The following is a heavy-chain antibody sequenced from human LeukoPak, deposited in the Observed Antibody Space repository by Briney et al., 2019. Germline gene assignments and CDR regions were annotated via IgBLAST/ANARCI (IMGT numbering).Heavy chain of an antibody. CDR1: GGSISSSSYY. D-gene: IGHD2-21*02. CDR3: ARVLRSLNCGGDCYIFDY. J-gene: IGHJ4*02. CDR2: IYYSGST. Sequence: SETLSLTCTVSGGSISSSSYYWGWIRQPPGKGLEWIGSIYYSGSTYYNPSLKSRVTISVDKSKNQFSLKLSSVTAADTAVYYCARVLRSLNCGGDCYIFDYWGQGTLVTVSS. V-gene: IGHV4-39*07.